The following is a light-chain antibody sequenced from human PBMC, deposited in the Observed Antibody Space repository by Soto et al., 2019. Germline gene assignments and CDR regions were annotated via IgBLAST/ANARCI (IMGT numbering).Light chain of an antibody. CDR2: AAS. Sequence: DIQMTQSPSSLSASVGDRVTITCRASQSISSYLHWYQQKPGKAPKLLIYAASSLQSGVPSRFSGSGSGTDFTLTISSLQPEDFATYYCQQSYSTLLYTFGQGTTLEVK. V-gene: IGKV1-39*01. CDR1: QSISSY. CDR3: QQSYSTLLYT. J-gene: IGKJ2*01.